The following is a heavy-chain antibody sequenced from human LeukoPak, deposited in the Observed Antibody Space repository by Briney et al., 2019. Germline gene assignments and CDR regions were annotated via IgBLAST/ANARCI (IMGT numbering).Heavy chain of an antibody. V-gene: IGHV4-39*07. D-gene: IGHD7-27*01. CDR3: ARGFRGDNFDY. J-gene: IGHJ4*02. Sequence: SETLSLTRTVSGGSISSSSYYWGWIRQPPGKGLEWIGTMYHSGSTNYNPSLKSRVTISVDTSKNQFSLKLSSVTAADTAVYFCARGFRGDNFDYWGQGTLVTVSS. CDR1: GGSISSSSYY. CDR2: MYHSGST.